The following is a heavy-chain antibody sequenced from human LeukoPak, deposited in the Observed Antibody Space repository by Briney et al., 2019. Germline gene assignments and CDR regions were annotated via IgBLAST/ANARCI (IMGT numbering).Heavy chain of an antibody. J-gene: IGHJ6*03. CDR1: GFTFSSYE. CDR3: ARIGLGYYDSSGYRGTHYYMDV. Sequence: PGGSLRLSCAASGFTFSSYEMNWVRQAPGKGLEWVSYISSSGSTIYYADSVKGRFTISRDNAKNSLYLQMNSLRAEDTAVYYCARIGLGYYDSSGYRGTHYYMDVWGKGTTVTISS. D-gene: IGHD3-22*01. CDR2: ISSSGSTI. V-gene: IGHV3-48*03.